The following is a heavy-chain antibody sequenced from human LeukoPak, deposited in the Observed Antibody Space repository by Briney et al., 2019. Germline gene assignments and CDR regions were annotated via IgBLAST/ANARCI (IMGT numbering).Heavy chain of an antibody. Sequence: GGSLRLSCVGSGFTFRSHAMSWVRQAPEKGLEFVSGIYENGGTTYYADSVKGRFSISRDNSKNTLYLQMDSLRGEDTAVYYCARDLAYSRLDYWGQGMLVTVSS. V-gene: IGHV3-23*01. J-gene: IGHJ4*02. D-gene: IGHD5-18*01. CDR1: GFTFRSHA. CDR2: IYENGGTT. CDR3: ARDLAYSRLDY.